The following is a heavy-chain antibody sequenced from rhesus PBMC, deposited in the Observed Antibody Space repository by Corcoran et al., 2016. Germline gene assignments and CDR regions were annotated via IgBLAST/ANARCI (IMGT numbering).Heavy chain of an antibody. D-gene: IGHD3-34*01. CDR1: GGAISSNS. J-gene: IGHJ4*01. CDR3: SRDMSGVVDW. V-gene: IGHV4-173*01. Sequence: QLQLQESGRGLVKPSETLSLTCAVSGGAISSNSWSWIRQPPGKGLEWVGRISGSGRSTDHNPTLKSRVTISTDTSKNQFSLKLSPVTAADTAVYYCSRDMSGVVDWWGQGVLGTVSS. CDR2: ISGSGRST.